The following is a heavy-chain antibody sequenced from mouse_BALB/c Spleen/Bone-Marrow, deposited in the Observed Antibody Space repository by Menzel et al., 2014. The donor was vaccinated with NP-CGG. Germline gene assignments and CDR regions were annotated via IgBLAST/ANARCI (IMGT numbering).Heavy chain of an antibody. D-gene: IGHD2-1*01. CDR1: GFNIKDTY. Sequence: VHVKQPGAELVKPGASVKLSCTASGFNIKDTYMHWVKQRPEQGLEWIGRIYPANGDTKYDPKFQGKATITADTSSNTAYLQLSSLTSEDTAVYYCARYGNGLMDYWGQGTSVTVSS. V-gene: IGHV14-3*02. CDR3: ARYGNGLMDY. J-gene: IGHJ4*01. CDR2: IYPANGDT.